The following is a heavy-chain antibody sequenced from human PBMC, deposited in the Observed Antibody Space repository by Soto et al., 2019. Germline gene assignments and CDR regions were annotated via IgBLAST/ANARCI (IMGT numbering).Heavy chain of an antibody. J-gene: IGHJ6*02. Sequence: GASVKVSCKASGGTFSSYAISWVRQAPGQGLEWMGGIIPIFGTANYAQKFQGRVTITADESTSTAYMELSSLRSEDTAVYYCARGSYCTNGVCYFGVRRGYYYYYGTDVWGQGTTVTVSS. CDR1: GGTFSSYA. CDR2: IIPIFGTA. D-gene: IGHD2-8*01. CDR3: ARGSYCTNGVCYFGVRRGYYYYYGTDV. V-gene: IGHV1-69*13.